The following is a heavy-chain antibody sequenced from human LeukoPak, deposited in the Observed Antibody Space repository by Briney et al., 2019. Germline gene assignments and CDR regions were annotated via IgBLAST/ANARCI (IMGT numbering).Heavy chain of an antibody. D-gene: IGHD3-10*01. CDR2: IYYSGST. Sequence: SETLSLTCTVSGGSISSGDYYWSWSRQPPGKGLEWIGYIYYSGSTYYNPSLKSRVTISVDTSKNQFSLKLSSVTAADTAVYYCARIPHLYYYGSGSYYYFDYWGQGTLVTVSS. V-gene: IGHV4-30-4*01. CDR3: ARIPHLYYYGSGSYYYFDY. CDR1: GGSISSGDYY. J-gene: IGHJ4*02.